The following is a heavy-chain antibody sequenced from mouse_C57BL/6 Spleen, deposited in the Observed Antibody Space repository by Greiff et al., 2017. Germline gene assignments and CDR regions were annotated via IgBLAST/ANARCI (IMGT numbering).Heavy chain of an antibody. V-gene: IGHV1-81*01. CDR1: GYTFTSYG. J-gene: IGHJ3*01. CDR2: IYPRSGNT. CDR3: ARGPGLRYYGSSYFAY. Sequence: VQLQQSGAELARPGASVKLSCKASGYTFTSYGISWVKQRTGQGLEWIGEIYPRSGNTYYNEKFQGKATLTADKSSSTAYMELRSLTSEDSAVYFWARGPGLRYYGSSYFAYWGQGTLVTVSA. D-gene: IGHD1-1*01.